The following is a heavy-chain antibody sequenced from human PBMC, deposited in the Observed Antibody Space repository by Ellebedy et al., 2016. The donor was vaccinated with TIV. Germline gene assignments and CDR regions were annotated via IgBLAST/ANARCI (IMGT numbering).Heavy chain of an antibody. CDR2: VSDDASNQ. Sequence: GESLKISXAASGFLFSSYAMHWVRQAPGKGLEWVAFVSDDASNQKSADSVQGRFTISRDNSKNTLYLQMNSLRAEDTAVYYCAREGDIVVVPAGKYYYMDVWGKGTTVTVSS. CDR3: AREGDIVVVPAGKYYYMDV. D-gene: IGHD2-2*01. J-gene: IGHJ6*03. CDR1: GFLFSSYA. V-gene: IGHV3-30*03.